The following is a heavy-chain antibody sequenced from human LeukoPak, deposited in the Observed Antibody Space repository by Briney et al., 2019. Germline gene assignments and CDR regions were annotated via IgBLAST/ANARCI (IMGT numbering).Heavy chain of an antibody. J-gene: IGHJ4*02. CDR2: IYYSGST. Sequence: SETLSLTCTVSGYSISSGYYWGWIRQPPGKGLEWIGSIYYSGSTYYNPSLKSRVTISVDTSKNQFSLKLSSVTAADTAVYYCASTYCSSTSCSFDYWDQGTLVTVSS. CDR1: GYSISSGYY. CDR3: ASTYCSSTSCSFDY. D-gene: IGHD2-2*01. V-gene: IGHV4-38-2*02.